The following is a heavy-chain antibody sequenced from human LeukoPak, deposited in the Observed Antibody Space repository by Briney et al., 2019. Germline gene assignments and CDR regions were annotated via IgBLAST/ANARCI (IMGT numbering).Heavy chain of an antibody. D-gene: IGHD6-13*01. CDR2: IYKTGTT. CDR3: ARVTPLSWYGYNWFDP. CDR1: GISVSNGAYY. Sequence: MASQTLSLTCAVSGISVSNGAYYWNWIRQDPGKDLEWIGHIYKTGTTQYNPSLESRVTISIDTWENQFSLKLTSVTVADTAVYYCARVTPLSWYGYNWFDPWGQGTLVTVSS. J-gene: IGHJ5*02. V-gene: IGHV4-31*11.